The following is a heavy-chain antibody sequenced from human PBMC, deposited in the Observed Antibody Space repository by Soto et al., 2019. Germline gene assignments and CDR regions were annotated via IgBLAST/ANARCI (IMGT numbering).Heavy chain of an antibody. J-gene: IGHJ4*02. CDR3: AKGAAREGFNY. CDR1: GFTFNNYA. V-gene: IGHV3-23*01. CDR2: ISGSGGST. Sequence: GGSLRLSCAASGFTFNNYAMSWVRQAPGKGLEWVSAISGSGGSTYYADSVKGRFTISRDNSKNTLYLQMNSLRAEDTAVYYCAKGAAREGFNYWGQGTLVTVSS.